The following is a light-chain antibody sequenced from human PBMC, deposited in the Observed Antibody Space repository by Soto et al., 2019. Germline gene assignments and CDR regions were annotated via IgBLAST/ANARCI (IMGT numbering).Light chain of an antibody. CDR2: AAS. J-gene: IGKJ2*01. CDR1: QGISSY. V-gene: IGKV1-12*01. CDR3: QQANSFPYT. Sequence: EIQMTQSPSSLSASVGDRVTITCRASQGISSYLAWYQQKPGKAPKLLIYAASSLQSGVPSRFSGSGSGTDFTLTISSLQPEDFATYYCQQANSFPYTFGQGTKVDIK.